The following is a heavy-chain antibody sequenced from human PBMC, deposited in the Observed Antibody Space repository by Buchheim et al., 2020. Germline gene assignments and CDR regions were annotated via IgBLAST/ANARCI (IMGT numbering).Heavy chain of an antibody. J-gene: IGHJ4*02. CDR2: IYYSGST. V-gene: IGHV4-39*07. CDR1: GGSISSSSYY. D-gene: IGHD6-19*01. CDR3: AGNLGIAVAGQKEYYFDY. Sequence: QLQLQESGPGLVKPSETLSLTCTVSGGSISSSSYYWGWIRQPPGKGLEWIGSIYYSGSTYYNPSLKSRVTISVDTSKNQFSLKLSSVTAADTAVYYCAGNLGIAVAGQKEYYFDYWGQGTL.